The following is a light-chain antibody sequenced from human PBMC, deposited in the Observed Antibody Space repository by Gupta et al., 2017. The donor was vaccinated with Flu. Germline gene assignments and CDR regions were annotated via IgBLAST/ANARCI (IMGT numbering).Light chain of an antibody. Sequence: QPVLTQPPAASGPPGQRVTISCSGGSSTIGRNTVNWYQQLPGTAPKLLIYNNSLRPAGVPARFSASKSGTAASLAISVNPEEEAADYYYAAEDDSSNVLFGGGTKLTVL. CDR2: NNS. CDR1: SSTIGRNT. J-gene: IGLJ3*02. V-gene: IGLV1-44*01. CDR3: AAEDDSSNVL.